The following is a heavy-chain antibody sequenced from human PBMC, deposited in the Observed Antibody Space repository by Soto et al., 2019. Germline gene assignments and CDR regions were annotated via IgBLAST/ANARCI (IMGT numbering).Heavy chain of an antibody. CDR3: ARPYSSSWYFGYYYYGMDV. Sequence: ASVKVSCKASGCTFTSYDINWVRQATGQGLEWMGWMNPNSGNTGYAQKFQGRVTMTRNTSISTAYMELSSLRSEDTAVYYCARPYSSSWYFGYYYYGMDVWGQGTTVTVSS. J-gene: IGHJ6*02. D-gene: IGHD6-13*01. V-gene: IGHV1-8*01. CDR1: GCTFTSYD. CDR2: MNPNSGNT.